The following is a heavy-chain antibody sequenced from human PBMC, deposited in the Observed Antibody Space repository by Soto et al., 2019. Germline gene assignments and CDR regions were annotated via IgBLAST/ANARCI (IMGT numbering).Heavy chain of an antibody. J-gene: IGHJ4*02. Sequence: EVQLEESGGGLVQPGGSLRLSCVASGFTFNSHIMNWVRQAPGKGLEWLSYISDSSSTIYYADSVKGRFTISRDNAKNSLYLQMNSLRADDTDVYYCAREVGATGYWGQGTLVTVSS. D-gene: IGHD1-26*01. CDR1: GFTFNSHI. CDR3: AREVGATGY. V-gene: IGHV3-48*04. CDR2: ISDSSSTI.